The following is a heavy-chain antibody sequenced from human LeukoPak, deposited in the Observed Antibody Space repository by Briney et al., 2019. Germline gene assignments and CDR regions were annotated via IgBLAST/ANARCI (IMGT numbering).Heavy chain of an antibody. CDR2: IYYSGNT. CDR3: AREYSSSSGRRAFDI. Sequence: SETLSLTCTVSGGSISSYYWSWVRQPPGKGLEWIGYIYYSGNTNYNPSLKSRLTMSADRSRNQFSLNLSSVTAADTAVYYCAREYSSSSGRRAFDIWGQGTMVTVSS. J-gene: IGHJ3*02. D-gene: IGHD6-6*01. V-gene: IGHV4-59*08. CDR1: GGSISSYY.